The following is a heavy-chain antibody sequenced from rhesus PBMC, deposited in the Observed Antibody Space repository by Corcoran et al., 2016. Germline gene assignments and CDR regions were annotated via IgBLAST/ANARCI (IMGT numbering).Heavy chain of an antibody. CDR3: ARGYVAATGTVFDY. Sequence: QVQLQESGPGLVKPSETLPLTGAGSGASISSNYWRWIRQAPGKGLEWIGRIYGSGGSTDYNPSLKSRVTISIDTSKSQFSLKLSSVTAADTAVYYCARGYVAATGTVFDYWGQGVLVTVSS. J-gene: IGHJ4*01. CDR1: GASISSNY. CDR2: IYGSGGST. D-gene: IGHD6-31*01. V-gene: IGHV4S2*01.